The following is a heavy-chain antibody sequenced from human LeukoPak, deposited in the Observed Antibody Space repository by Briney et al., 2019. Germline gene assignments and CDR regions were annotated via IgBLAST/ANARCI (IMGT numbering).Heavy chain of an antibody. D-gene: IGHD4-23*01. CDR2: INSYNGDT. Sequence: ASVKVSCKASGYTFSSHGINWVRQAPGQGLEWMGWINSYNGDTNYAQKFQGRVALTIDTSTSTAYMELRSLRSDDTAVYYCASAGIDRWELLTHAFDIWGQGTMVTVSS. J-gene: IGHJ3*02. CDR1: GYTFSSHG. CDR3: ASAGIDRWELLTHAFDI. V-gene: IGHV1-18*01.